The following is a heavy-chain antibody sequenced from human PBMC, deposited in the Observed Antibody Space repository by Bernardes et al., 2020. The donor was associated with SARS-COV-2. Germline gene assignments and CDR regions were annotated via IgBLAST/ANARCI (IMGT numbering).Heavy chain of an antibody. CDR3: ARLGWGAVAGIGLAAAFDI. CDR1: GGSISSYY. V-gene: IGHV4-59*08. CDR2: IYYSGST. D-gene: IGHD6-19*01. Sequence: SETLSLTCTVSGGSISSYYWSWIRQPPGKGLEWIGYIYYSGSTNYNPSLKSRVTISVDTSKNQFSLKMSSVTAADTAVYYGARLGWGAVAGIGLAAAFDIWGQGTMVTVSS. J-gene: IGHJ3*02.